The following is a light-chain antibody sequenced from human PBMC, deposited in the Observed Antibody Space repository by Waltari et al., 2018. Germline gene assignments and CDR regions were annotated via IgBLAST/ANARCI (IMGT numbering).Light chain of an antibody. Sequence: QSALTQPASVSGSPGQSITISCTGTSSDAGSYNLVSWYQQHPGKAPKRMIYEGSKRPSGVSNRFSGSKSGNTASLTISGLQAEDEADYYCCSYAGSHVVFGGGTKLTVL. V-gene: IGLV2-23*01. CDR1: SSDAGSYNL. CDR2: EGS. J-gene: IGLJ2*01. CDR3: CSYAGSHVV.